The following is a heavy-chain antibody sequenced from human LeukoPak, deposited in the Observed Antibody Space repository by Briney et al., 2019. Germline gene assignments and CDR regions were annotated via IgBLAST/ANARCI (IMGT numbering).Heavy chain of an antibody. Sequence: GGSLRLSCAASGFTFSSYGMSWVRQAPGKLLEWVSAISGSGGSTYYADSVKGRFTISRDNSKNTLYLQMNSLRAEDTAVYYCAKRTSYYSAATSYFDYWGQGTLVTVSS. J-gene: IGHJ4*02. CDR1: GFTFSSYG. CDR3: AKRTSYYSAATSYFDY. V-gene: IGHV3-23*01. CDR2: ISGSGGST. D-gene: IGHD2-21*01.